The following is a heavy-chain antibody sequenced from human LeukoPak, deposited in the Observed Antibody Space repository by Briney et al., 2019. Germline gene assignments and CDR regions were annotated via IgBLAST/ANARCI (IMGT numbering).Heavy chain of an antibody. V-gene: IGHV3-48*03. CDR1: GFTFSNYE. CDR2: ISSIDSTT. CDR3: ARGLASSNWPHWFDP. J-gene: IGHJ5*02. Sequence: GGSLRLSCAASGFTFSNYEMNWVRQAPGKGLEWVSYISSIDSTTYYADSVKGRFTVSRDNAKNSLYLQMNSLRVEDTAVYHCARGLASSNWPHWFDPWGQGTLVTVSS. D-gene: IGHD6-13*01.